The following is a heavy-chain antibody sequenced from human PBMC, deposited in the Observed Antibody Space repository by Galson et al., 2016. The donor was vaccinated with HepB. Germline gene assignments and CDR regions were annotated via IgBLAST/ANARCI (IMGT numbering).Heavy chain of an antibody. V-gene: IGHV3-15*01. CDR3: TTRFGGSFR. CDR2: IKSYTDGGTT. D-gene: IGHD3-10*01. Sequence: SLRLSCAASGFTFSNAWMSWVRQAPGKGLEWVGRIKSYTDGGTTDYAAPVKGRFTISRDDSKNTLYLQINSLKTEDTALYYCTTRFGGSFRWGQGTLVTVSS. J-gene: IGHJ4*02. CDR1: GFTFSNAW.